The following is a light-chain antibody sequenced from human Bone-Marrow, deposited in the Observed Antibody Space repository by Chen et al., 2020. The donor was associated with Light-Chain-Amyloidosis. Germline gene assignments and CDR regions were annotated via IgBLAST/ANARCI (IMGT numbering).Light chain of an antibody. CDR1: ALPKKY. J-gene: IGLJ2*01. CDR2: KDS. CDR3: LSADSSGTYSV. V-gene: IGLV3-16*01. Sequence: SHELTQPPPVSVSLGQMARIPCSGEALPKKYAYWSQQKPGQFPVLVIYKDSERPSGLPERFSGSSSGTIVTLTISGVQAEDEADYYCLSADSSGTYSVFGGGTKLTVL.